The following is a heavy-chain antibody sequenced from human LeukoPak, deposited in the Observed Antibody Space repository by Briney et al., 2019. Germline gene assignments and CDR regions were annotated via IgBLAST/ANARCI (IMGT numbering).Heavy chain of an antibody. CDR2: IYYSGST. J-gene: IGHJ3*02. CDR3: ARHNILDYGSNAFDI. Sequence: SETLSLTCTVSGGSISGSSYYWGWIRQPPGKGLEWIGSIYYSGSTYYNPSLKSRVTISVDTSKNQFSLKLSSVTAADTAVYYCARHNILDYGSNAFDIWGQGTMVTVSS. V-gene: IGHV4-39*01. CDR1: GGSISGSSYY. D-gene: IGHD4-17*01.